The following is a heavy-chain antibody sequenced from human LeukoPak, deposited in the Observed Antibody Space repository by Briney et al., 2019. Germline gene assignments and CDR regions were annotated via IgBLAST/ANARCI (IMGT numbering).Heavy chain of an antibody. CDR3: ARDGALYYFDY. D-gene: IGHD2-8*01. CDR2: TYYRSKWYN. CDR1: GDSVSSNTVA. V-gene: IGHV6-1*01. Sequence: SQTLSLTCAISGDSVSSNTVAWNWIRQSPSIGLEWLGRTYYRSKWYNDYAVSVKSRITINPDTSKNQFSLQLNSGTPEDTAVYYCARDGALYYFDYWGQGTLVTVSS. J-gene: IGHJ4*02.